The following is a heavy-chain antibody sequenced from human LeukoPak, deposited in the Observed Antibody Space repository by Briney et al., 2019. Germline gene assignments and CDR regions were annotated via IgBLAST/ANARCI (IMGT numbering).Heavy chain of an antibody. Sequence: SETLSLTCTVSGGSISSGGYYWSWIRQHPGKGLEWIGYIYYSGSTYYNPSLKSRVTISVDTSKNQFSLKLSSVTAADTAVYYCAREARDMVRGLNGWFDPWGQGTLVTVSS. CDR1: GGSISSGGYY. J-gene: IGHJ5*02. V-gene: IGHV4-31*03. CDR3: AREARDMVRGLNGWFDP. CDR2: IYYSGST. D-gene: IGHD3-10*01.